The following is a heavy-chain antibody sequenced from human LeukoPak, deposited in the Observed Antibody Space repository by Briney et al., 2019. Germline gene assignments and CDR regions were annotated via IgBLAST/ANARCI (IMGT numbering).Heavy chain of an antibody. CDR2: IYYSGST. D-gene: IGHD2-21*01. Sequence: SETLSLTCTVSGGSISSGDYYWSWIRQPPGKGLEWNGYIYYSGSTYYNPSLKSRVTISVDTSKNQFSLKLSSVTAADTAVYYCAREYCGGDCCSKYYFDYWGQGTLVTVSS. J-gene: IGHJ4*02. V-gene: IGHV4-30-4*08. CDR1: GGSISSGDYY. CDR3: AREYCGGDCCSKYYFDY.